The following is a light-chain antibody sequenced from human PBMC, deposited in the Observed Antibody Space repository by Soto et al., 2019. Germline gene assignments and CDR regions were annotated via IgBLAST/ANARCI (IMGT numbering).Light chain of an antibody. J-gene: IGLJ1*01. CDR2: GNS. Sequence: CTGSSSNIGAGYDVHWYQQLPGTAPKLLIYGNSNRPSGVPDRFSGSKSGTSASLAITGLQAEDEADYYCQSYDSSLSGYVFGTGTKVTVL. CDR1: SSNIGAGYD. CDR3: QSYDSSLSGYV. V-gene: IGLV1-40*01.